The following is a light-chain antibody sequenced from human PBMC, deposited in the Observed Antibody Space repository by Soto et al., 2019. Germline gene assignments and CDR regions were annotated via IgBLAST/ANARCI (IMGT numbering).Light chain of an antibody. Sequence: DVVMTQSPLSLPVTLGQPASISCGSNQSLVHSDGIAYFSWYLQKPGQSPQLLIYLGSNRASGVPDRFSGSGSGTDFTLKISRVEAEDVGVYYCMQPLQSWTFGQGTKVDI. J-gene: IGKJ1*01. V-gene: IGKV2-28*01. CDR3: MQPLQSWT. CDR1: QSLVHSDGIAY. CDR2: LGS.